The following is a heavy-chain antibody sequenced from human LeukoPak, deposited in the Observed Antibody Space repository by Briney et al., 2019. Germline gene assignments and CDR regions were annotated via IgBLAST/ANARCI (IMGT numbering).Heavy chain of an antibody. CDR3: AKEGGRSSSFPIDY. Sequence: AGGSLRLSCAASGFTFSSYAMSWVRQAPGKGREWVSAISGSGGSTYYADSVKGRFTISRDNSKNTLYLQMNSLRAEDTAVYYCAKEGGRSSSFPIDYWGQGTLVTVSS. CDR1: GFTFSSYA. CDR2: ISGSGGST. D-gene: IGHD6-6*01. V-gene: IGHV3-23*01. J-gene: IGHJ4*02.